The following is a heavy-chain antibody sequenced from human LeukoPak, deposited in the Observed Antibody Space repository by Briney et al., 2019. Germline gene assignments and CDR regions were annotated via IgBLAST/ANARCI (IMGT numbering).Heavy chain of an antibody. D-gene: IGHD3-16*01. CDR2: IYYSGST. CDR3: ARQGERLEDAFDI. J-gene: IGHJ3*02. CDR1: GGSISSYY. V-gene: IGHV4-59*01. Sequence: SEALSLTCTVSGGSISSYYWSWIRQPAGKGLEWIGYIYYSGSTNYNPSLKSRVTISVDTSKNQFSLKLSSVTAADTAVYYCARQGERLEDAFDIWGQGTMVTVSS.